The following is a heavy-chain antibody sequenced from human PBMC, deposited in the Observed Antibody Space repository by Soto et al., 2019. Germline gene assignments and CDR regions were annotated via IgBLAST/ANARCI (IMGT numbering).Heavy chain of an antibody. CDR3: VRDLDGSGSYYTDY. Sequence: GASVKVSCKASSYTFLTYGHTWVRQAPGQGLEWMGWISPYTGKTNYAQKFQGRLTMTTDTSTSTVYMELRSLTSDDTAVYYCVRDLDGSGSYYTDYWGRGTLVTVSS. J-gene: IGHJ4*02. V-gene: IGHV1-18*04. CDR2: ISPYTGKT. D-gene: IGHD3-10*01. CDR1: SYTFLTYG.